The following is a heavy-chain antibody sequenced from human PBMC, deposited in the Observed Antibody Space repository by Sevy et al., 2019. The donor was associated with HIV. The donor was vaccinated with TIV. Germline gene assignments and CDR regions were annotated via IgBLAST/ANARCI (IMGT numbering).Heavy chain of an antibody. CDR3: VTGDYDFWGFDRNSFLGLHV. Sequence: GGSLRLSCTASGFTFSSYAMTWVRQAPGKGLEWVSVTNGRGSSTYYADAVKGRFTISRGNSKNTLYPQMDSLTGELTAVSYWVTGDYDFWGFDRNSFLGLHVWGQGTTVTVSS. D-gene: IGHD3-3*01. CDR2: TNGRGSST. V-gene: IGHV3-23*01. CDR1: GFTFSSYA. J-gene: IGHJ6*02.